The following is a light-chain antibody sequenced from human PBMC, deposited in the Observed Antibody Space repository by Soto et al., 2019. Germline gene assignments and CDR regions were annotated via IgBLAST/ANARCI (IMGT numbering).Light chain of an antibody. V-gene: IGKV1-5*03. CDR3: QPYNSDSRT. CDR1: QSISTY. Sequence: DIQMTQSPSTLSASVGDRVTITCRASQSISTYLAWYRHKPGEAPKLLIYKASTLERGVPSRFSGSGSGTSFTLTTNSLQPDDFATYYCQPYNSDSRTFGQGTKVDIK. J-gene: IGKJ1*01. CDR2: KAS.